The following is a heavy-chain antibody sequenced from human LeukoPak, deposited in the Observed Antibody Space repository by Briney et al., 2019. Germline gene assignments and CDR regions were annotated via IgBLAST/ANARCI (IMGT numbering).Heavy chain of an antibody. CDR2: ISAYNGNT. J-gene: IGHJ6*02. CDR3: ARDRGSSWPSYYYYGMDV. Sequence: ASVKVSCKASGYTFTSYGISWVRQAPGQGLEWMGWISAYNGNTNYAQKLQGSVTMTTDTSTSTAYMELRSLRSDDTAVYYCARDRGSSWPSYYYYGMDVWGQGTTVTVSS. V-gene: IGHV1-18*01. CDR1: GYTFTSYG. D-gene: IGHD6-13*01.